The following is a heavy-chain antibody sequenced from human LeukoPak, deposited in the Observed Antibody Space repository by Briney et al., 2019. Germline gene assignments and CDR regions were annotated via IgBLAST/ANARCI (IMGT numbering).Heavy chain of an antibody. V-gene: IGHV1-8*01. Sequence: ASVKVSCKASAYTFTSYDINWVRQATGQGLEWMGWMNPNSGNTGYAQKFQGRVTMTRNTSISTAYMELSSLRSEDTAVYYCARGNQLRYFDWLLYYYYGMDVWGQGTTVTVSS. J-gene: IGHJ6*02. CDR3: ARGNQLRYFDWLLYYYYGMDV. CDR2: MNPNSGNT. CDR1: AYTFTSYD. D-gene: IGHD3-9*01.